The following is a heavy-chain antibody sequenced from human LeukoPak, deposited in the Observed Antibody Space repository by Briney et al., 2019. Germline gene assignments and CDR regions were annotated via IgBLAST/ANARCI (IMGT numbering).Heavy chain of an antibody. CDR3: ARDLGDFDY. D-gene: IGHD3-16*01. CDR1: GGSFSGYY. Sequence: SETLSLTCDVYGGSFSGYYWSWIRQPPGKGLEWIGEINHSGSTNYNPSLKSRVTISVDTSKNQFSLKLSSVTAADTAVYYCARDLGDFDYWGQGTLVTVSS. CDR2: INHSGST. V-gene: IGHV4-34*01. J-gene: IGHJ4*02.